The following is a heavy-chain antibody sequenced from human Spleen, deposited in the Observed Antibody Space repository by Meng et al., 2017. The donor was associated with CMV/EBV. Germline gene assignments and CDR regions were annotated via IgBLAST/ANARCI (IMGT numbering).Heavy chain of an antibody. Sequence: SGFTFSAYYMTWIRQAPGKGLEWISYISSSGNGIYYADFVKGRLTISRDNAKNSLYLQMSSLRAEDTAVYYCVRRGGLPAAGPFFDFWGQGTLVTVSS. J-gene: IGHJ4*02. CDR1: GFTFSAYY. CDR3: VRRGGLPAAGPFFDF. D-gene: IGHD6-25*01. CDR2: ISSSGNGI. V-gene: IGHV3-11*01.